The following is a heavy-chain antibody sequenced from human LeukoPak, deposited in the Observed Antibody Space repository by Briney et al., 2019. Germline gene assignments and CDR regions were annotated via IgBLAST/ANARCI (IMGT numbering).Heavy chain of an antibody. J-gene: IGHJ4*02. CDR1: GGTFSSYA. V-gene: IGHV1-69*01. CDR2: IIPIFGTA. D-gene: IGHD2-21*02. CDR3: ARASPYCGGDCYFDY. Sequence: GSSVKVSCKASGGTFSSYAISWVRQAPGQGLEWMGGIIPIFGTANYAQKFQGRVTITADESTSTAYMELSSLRSEDTAVYYCARASPYCGGDCYFDYWGQGTLVTVSS.